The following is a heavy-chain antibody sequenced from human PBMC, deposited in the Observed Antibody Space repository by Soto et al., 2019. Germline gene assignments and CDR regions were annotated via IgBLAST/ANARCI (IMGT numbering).Heavy chain of an antibody. CDR2: ISSSGSTI. Sequence: GSLRLSCAASGFTFSDYYMSWIRQAPGKGLEWVSYISSSGSTIYYADSVKGRFTISRDNAKNSLYLQMNSLRAEDTAVYYCARDLSSTTHRNAFDIWGQGTMVTVSS. J-gene: IGHJ3*02. CDR1: GFTFSDYY. D-gene: IGHD2-2*01. CDR3: ARDLSSTTHRNAFDI. V-gene: IGHV3-11*01.